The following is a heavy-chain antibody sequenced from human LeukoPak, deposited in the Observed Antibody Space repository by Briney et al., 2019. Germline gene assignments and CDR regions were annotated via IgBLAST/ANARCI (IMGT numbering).Heavy chain of an antibody. CDR2: INHSGST. CDR1: GGSFSGYY. V-gene: IGHV4-34*01. D-gene: IGHD6-19*01. J-gene: IGHJ4*02. CDR3: ARLYSSGWYRIDY. Sequence: SETLSLTCAVYGGSFSGYYWSWIRQPPGKGLEWIGEINHSGSTNYNPSLKSRVTISVDTSKNQFSLKLSSVTAADTAVYYCARLYSSGWYRIDYWGQGTQVTVSS.